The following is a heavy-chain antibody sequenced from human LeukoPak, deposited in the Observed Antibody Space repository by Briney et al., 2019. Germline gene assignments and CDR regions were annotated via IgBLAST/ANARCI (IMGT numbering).Heavy chain of an antibody. V-gene: IGHV3-7*01. CDR1: GFAFSSSW. CDR3: ARGVVRYFDY. D-gene: IGHD3-9*01. CDR2: INKDATAK. J-gene: IGHJ4*02. Sequence: GGSLRLSCAASGFAFSSSWMSWVRQAPGKGLEWVANINKDATAKYYVDSVKGRFTISRDNAKNSLYLQMNGLRAEDTAVYYCARGVVRYFDYWGQGALVTVSS.